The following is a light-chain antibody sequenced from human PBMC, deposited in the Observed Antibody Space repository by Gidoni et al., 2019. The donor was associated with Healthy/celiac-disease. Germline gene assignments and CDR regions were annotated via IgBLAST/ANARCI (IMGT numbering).Light chain of an antibody. CDR1: QSVSSY. J-gene: IGKJ5*01. CDR2: DAS. Sequence: ESVFTQSPATLSLSPGERATLSCRASQSVSSYLAWYQQKPGQAPMLLIYDASNRATGIPARFSVSGSGTDFTLTISSLEPEDFAVYYCQQRSTLPITFGQGTRLEIK. V-gene: IGKV3-11*01. CDR3: QQRSTLPIT.